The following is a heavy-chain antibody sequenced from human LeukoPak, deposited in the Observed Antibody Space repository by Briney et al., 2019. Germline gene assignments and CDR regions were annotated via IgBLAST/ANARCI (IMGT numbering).Heavy chain of an antibody. CDR1: GYTFTSYY. CDR2: INPSGGST. CDR3: ARDPPGCSGGSRYPSYYFDY. Sequence: GASVKVSCKASGYTFTSYYMHWVRQAPGQGLEWMGIINPSGGSTSYAQKFQGRVTMTRDTSTSTVYMELSSLRSEDTAVYYCARDPPGCSGGSRYPSYYFDYWGQGTLVTVSS. V-gene: IGHV1-46*01. J-gene: IGHJ4*02. D-gene: IGHD2-15*01.